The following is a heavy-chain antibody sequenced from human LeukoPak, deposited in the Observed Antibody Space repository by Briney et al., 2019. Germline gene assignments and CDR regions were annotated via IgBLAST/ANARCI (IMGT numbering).Heavy chain of an antibody. Sequence: SDTLSLTCTVSGGSISSYYWSWIRQPPGKGLEWIGYIYYSGSTNYNPSLKSRVTISVDTSKNQFSLKLSSVTAADTAVYYCASDIAAAGVFTFDYWGQGTLVTVSS. CDR3: ASDIAAAGVFTFDY. V-gene: IGHV4-59*07. J-gene: IGHJ4*02. D-gene: IGHD6-13*01. CDR2: IYYSGST. CDR1: GGSISSYY.